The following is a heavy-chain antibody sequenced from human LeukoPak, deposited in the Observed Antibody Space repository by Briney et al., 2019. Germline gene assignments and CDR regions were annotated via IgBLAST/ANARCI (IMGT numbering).Heavy chain of an antibody. V-gene: IGHV3-23*01. D-gene: IGHD4-17*01. CDR3: AKDGDQVTVTKLDY. J-gene: IGHJ4*02. CDR2: ISGSGGTT. Sequence: GGSLRLSCEASGFTFSSYVMNWVRQAPGKGLEWVSGISGSGGTTYSADSVKGRFTISRDNSKNTLYLEMTSLRAEDAAVYYCAKDGDQVTVTKLDYWGQGTLVTVSS. CDR1: GFTFSSYV.